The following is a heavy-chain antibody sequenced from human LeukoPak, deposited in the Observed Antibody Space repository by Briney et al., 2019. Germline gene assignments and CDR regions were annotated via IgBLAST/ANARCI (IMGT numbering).Heavy chain of an antibody. D-gene: IGHD3-3*01. CDR1: RFPFTSYS. CDR2: ISRSRRYI. Sequence: GGSLRLSCAASRFPFTSYSMNWVRQAQGKGLEWVSSISRSRRYIYYADSVKGRLTISRANAKNSLYLQMNSLRAEDTAVYYCARDHYDFWSGYYWFDYWGQGTLVTVSS. V-gene: IGHV3-21*01. CDR3: ARDHYDFWSGYYWFDY. J-gene: IGHJ4*02.